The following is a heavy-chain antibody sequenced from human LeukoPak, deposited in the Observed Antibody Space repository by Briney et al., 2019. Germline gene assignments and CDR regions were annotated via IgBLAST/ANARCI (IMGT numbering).Heavy chain of an antibody. CDR2: IYPGDSDT. V-gene: IGHV5-51*01. D-gene: IGHD6-13*01. J-gene: IGHJ3*02. CDR3: ARHHGSSWYRENDAFDI. Sequence: GESLKISCKGSGYSFTSYWIGWVRQMPGKGLEWMGIIYPGDSDTRYSPSFQGQVTISADKSISTAYLQWSSLKASDTAMYYCARHHGSSWYRENDAFDIWGQGTMVTVSS. CDR1: GYSFTSYW.